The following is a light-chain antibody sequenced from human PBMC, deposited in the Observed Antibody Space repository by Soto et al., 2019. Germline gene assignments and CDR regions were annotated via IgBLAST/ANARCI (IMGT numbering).Light chain of an antibody. CDR3: QQRNNWPLN. CDR1: QSVSSY. J-gene: IGKJ4*01. Sequence: EIVLTQSPATLSLSPGERATLSCRASQSVSSYLAWYQQKPGQAPRLLIYDASNRATGIPARFSGSGSGTDFTLTISSLEPEDFAVYYRQQRNNWPLNFGGGAKVEIK. CDR2: DAS. V-gene: IGKV3-11*01.